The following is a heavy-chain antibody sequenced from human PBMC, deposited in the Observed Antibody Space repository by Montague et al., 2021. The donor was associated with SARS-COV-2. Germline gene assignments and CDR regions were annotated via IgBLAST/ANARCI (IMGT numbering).Heavy chain of an antibody. CDR3: ARECRIELWQTNWYFGL. CDR1: GDSISGYY. V-gene: IGHV4-59*01. Sequence: SETLSLTCRVYGDSISGYYWSWVRQPPGKGLEWIGYIYHSGNTKYNPSLKSRVSISVDTSKNQFSLRLSSVTAADTAVYYCARECRIELWQTNWYFGLWGRGTLVTVSS. CDR2: IYHSGNT. D-gene: IGHD5-18*01. J-gene: IGHJ2*01.